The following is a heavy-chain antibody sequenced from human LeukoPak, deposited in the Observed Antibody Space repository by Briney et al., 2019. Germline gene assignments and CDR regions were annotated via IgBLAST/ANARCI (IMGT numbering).Heavy chain of an antibody. CDR2: IYSSGST. V-gene: IGHV4-59*01. J-gene: IGHJ4*02. D-gene: IGHD1-26*01. Sequence: SETLSLTCTVSGGSINNYYWSWIRQPSGKGLEWIGYIYSSGSTNYNPSLKSRVIISVDTSKNQFSLKLSSGTAADTAVYFCARAAGGGATDYFDYWGQGTLVTVSA. CDR3: ARAAGGGATDYFDY. CDR1: GGSINNYY.